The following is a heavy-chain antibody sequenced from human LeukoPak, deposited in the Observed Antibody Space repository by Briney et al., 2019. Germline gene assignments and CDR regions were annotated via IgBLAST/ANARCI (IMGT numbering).Heavy chain of an antibody. D-gene: IGHD6-13*01. J-gene: IGHJ6*02. V-gene: IGHV4-34*01. CDR2: INHSGST. Sequence: GSLRLSCAASGFTFSSYAMSWIRQPPGKGLEWIGEINHSGSTNYNPSLKSRVTISVDTSKNQFSLKLSSVTAADTAVYYCARGGGIAAYYYYGMDVWGQGTTVTVSS. CDR1: GFTFSSYA. CDR3: ARGGGIAAYYYYGMDV.